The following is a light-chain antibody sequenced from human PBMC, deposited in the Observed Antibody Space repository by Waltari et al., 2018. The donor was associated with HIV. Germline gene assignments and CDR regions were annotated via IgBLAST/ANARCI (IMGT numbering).Light chain of an antibody. Sequence: DIQMTQSPSTLSASVGDSVTITCRASQTIDNWLALYHKKPGKAPKVIISKASILEGEVPSRFSGSGFGTEFTLTIRSLQPDDFATYYCQQYKTYSSFGQGT. CDR2: KAS. V-gene: IGKV1-5*03. J-gene: IGKJ2*01. CDR3: QQYKTYSS. CDR1: QTIDNW.